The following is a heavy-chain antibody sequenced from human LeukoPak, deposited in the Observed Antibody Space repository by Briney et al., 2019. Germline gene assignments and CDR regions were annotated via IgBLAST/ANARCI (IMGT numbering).Heavy chain of an antibody. CDR3: ARDYTGGWNDY. CDR2: VQEDGNEM. V-gene: IGHV3-7*01. CDR1: GFNFRRHW. Sequence: GGSLRLSCAATGFNFRRHWMSWVRQSIGKGLECVAKVQEDGNEMHYVDSVKGRFTISRDNARNSLYLQMNNLRVEDTAIYYCARDYTGGWNDYWGQGTLVTVSS. J-gene: IGHJ4*02. D-gene: IGHD7-27*01.